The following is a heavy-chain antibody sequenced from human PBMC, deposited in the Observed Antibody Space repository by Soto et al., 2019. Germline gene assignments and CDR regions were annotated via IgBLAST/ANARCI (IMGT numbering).Heavy chain of an antibody. D-gene: IGHD6-19*01. CDR2: MNPNSGNT. J-gene: IGHJ3*02. Sequence: ASVKVSCKASGYTFTSYDINWVRQATGQGLEWMGWMNPNSGNTGYAQKFQGRVTMTRNTSISTAYMELSSLRSEDTAVYYCARERSSGWYDAFNIWGQGTMVTVS. CDR1: GYTFTSYD. V-gene: IGHV1-8*01. CDR3: ARERSSGWYDAFNI.